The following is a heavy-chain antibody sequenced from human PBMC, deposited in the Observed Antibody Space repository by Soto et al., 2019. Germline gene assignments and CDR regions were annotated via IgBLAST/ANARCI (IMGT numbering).Heavy chain of an antibody. CDR3: AGGGSIVVATRRLMDV. Sequence: SETLSLTCTVSGGSINSGDYYWSWVRQVPGKGLEWIGFISYSGNTHYNPSLESRVTISKDTPKNQFSLKLSSVTAADSAFYYCAGGGSIVVATRRLMDVWGKGTTVTVSS. CDR2: ISYSGNT. D-gene: IGHD3-22*01. CDR1: GGSINSGDYY. V-gene: IGHV4-31*03. J-gene: IGHJ6*03.